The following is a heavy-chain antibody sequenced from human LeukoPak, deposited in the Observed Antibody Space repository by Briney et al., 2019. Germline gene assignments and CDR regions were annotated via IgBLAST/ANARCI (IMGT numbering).Heavy chain of an antibody. D-gene: IGHD3-22*01. CDR1: GFTVSSNY. Sequence: SGGSLRLSCAASGFTVSSNYMSWVRQAPGKGLEWVSVIYSGGSTCYADSVKGRFTISRDNSKNTLYLQMNSLRAEDTAVYYCARDLGPYYYDSSGYFDIWGQGTMVTVSS. V-gene: IGHV3-66*01. CDR3: ARDLGPYYYDSSGYFDI. J-gene: IGHJ3*02. CDR2: IYSGGST.